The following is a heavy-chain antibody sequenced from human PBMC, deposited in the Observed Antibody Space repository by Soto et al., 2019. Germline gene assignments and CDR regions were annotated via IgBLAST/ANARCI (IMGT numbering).Heavy chain of an antibody. Sequence: LRLSCAASGFTFSSYAMSWVRQAPGKGLEWVSAISGSGGSTHYADSVKGRFTISRDNSKNTLYLQMNSLRAEDTAVYYCAKGGLRAGYFYYYYGMDVWGQGTTVTVSS. CDR1: GFTFSSYA. V-gene: IGHV3-23*01. J-gene: IGHJ6*02. CDR3: AKGGLRAGYFYYYYGMDV. D-gene: IGHD3-9*01. CDR2: ISGSGGST.